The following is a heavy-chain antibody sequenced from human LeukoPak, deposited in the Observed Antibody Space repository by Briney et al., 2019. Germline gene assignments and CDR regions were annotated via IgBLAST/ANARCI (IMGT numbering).Heavy chain of an antibody. CDR1: GFTFSSYA. D-gene: IGHD6-13*01. CDR2: ISGSGGST. Sequence: GGSLRLSCAASGFTFSSYAMSWVRQAPGKGLEWVSAISGSGGSTYYADSAKGRFTISRDNSKNTLYLQMNSLRAEDTAVYYCAKDVQRSSSWYSWGQGTLVTVSS. J-gene: IGHJ4*02. CDR3: AKDVQRSSSWYS. V-gene: IGHV3-23*01.